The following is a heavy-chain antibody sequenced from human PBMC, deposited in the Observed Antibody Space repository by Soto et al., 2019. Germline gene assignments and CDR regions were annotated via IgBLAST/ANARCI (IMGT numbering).Heavy chain of an antibody. V-gene: IGHV1-8*01. Sequence: QVQLVQSGAEVKKPGASVKVSCKASGYTFTNYDINWVRQATGQGLEWMGWMRPNNGNTGYAQKFQGRGTMTRNTSINTAYMELSSLRSEDTAVYYCASWAGYSKWGQGTLVTVSS. CDR2: MRPNNGNT. J-gene: IGHJ4*02. CDR1: GYTFTNYD. CDR3: ASWAGYSK. D-gene: IGHD3-9*01.